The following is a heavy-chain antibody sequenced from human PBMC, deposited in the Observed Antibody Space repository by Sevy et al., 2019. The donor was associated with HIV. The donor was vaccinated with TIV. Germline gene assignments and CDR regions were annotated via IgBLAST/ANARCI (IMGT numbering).Heavy chain of an antibody. Sequence: GGSLRLSCVVSGIIFTTSGMHWVRQAPGKGLEWVAVISYHGRNKFYADSVKGRFTISRDNTKNILYLQMNSLRAEDTAVYYCAKDFTGYNGMDVWGQGTMVTVSS. V-gene: IGHV3-30*18. CDR2: ISYHGRNK. D-gene: IGHD3-9*01. CDR1: GIIFTTSG. J-gene: IGHJ6*02. CDR3: AKDFTGYNGMDV.